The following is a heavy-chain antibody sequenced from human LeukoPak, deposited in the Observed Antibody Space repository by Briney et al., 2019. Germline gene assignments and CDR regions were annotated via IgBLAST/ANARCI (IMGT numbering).Heavy chain of an antibody. CDR1: VYTFPSYY. CDR3: AREDYVVRSWFDP. J-gene: IGHJ5*02. Sequence: ASVKVSCKPSVYTFPSYYMHWVRQAPGQGLGWMGIMNPSGRSKRHAQKFQGRVTMTRDTSTSTVYMELSSLRSEDTAVYYCAREDYVVRSWFDPWGQGTLVTVSS. V-gene: IGHV1-46*01. CDR2: MNPSGRSK. D-gene: IGHD3-22*01.